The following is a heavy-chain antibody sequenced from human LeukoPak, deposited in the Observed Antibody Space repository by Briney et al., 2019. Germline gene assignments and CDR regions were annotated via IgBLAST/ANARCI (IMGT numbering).Heavy chain of an antibody. CDR1: GYTFTSYG. CDR2: ISAYNGNT. J-gene: IGHJ4*02. D-gene: IGHD3-22*01. CDR3: ARDLPTRYYDSSGYESNHDY. V-gene: IGHV1-18*01. Sequence: ASVKVSCKASGYTFTSYGISWVRQAPGQGLEWMGWISAYNGNTNYAQKLQGRVTMTTDTSTSTAYMELRSLRSDDTAVYYCARDLPTRYYDSSGYESNHDYWGQGTLVTVSS.